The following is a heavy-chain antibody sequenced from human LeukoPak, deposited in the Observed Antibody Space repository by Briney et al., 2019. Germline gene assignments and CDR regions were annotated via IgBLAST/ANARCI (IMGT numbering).Heavy chain of an antibody. CDR3: ATTYCGGDCYPAW. J-gene: IGHJ4*02. V-gene: IGHV4-39*01. Sequence: SETLSLTCTVSGDSISKSSYYWGFIRQPPGKGLEWIGNIYYSGTTYYGPSLSSRVTISVDTSKNQFSLKLNSMTAADTAVYYCATTYCGGDCYPAWWGQGTLVTVSS. CDR1: GDSISKSSYY. CDR2: IYYSGTT. D-gene: IGHD2-21*02.